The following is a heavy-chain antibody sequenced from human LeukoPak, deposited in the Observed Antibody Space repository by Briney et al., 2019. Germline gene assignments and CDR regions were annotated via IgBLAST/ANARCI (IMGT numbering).Heavy chain of an antibody. Sequence: SETLSLTCSVSGGSMGGYYWSWIRQPPGKGLEWIGYIYYSGSTNYNPSLKSRVTISVDTSKNQFTLKLSSVTAADTAVYYCARVVTWSGYYYYGMDVWGQGTTVTVSS. CDR3: ARVVTWSGYYYYGMDV. CDR1: GGSMGGYY. V-gene: IGHV4-59*01. CDR2: IYYSGST. J-gene: IGHJ6*02. D-gene: IGHD3-3*01.